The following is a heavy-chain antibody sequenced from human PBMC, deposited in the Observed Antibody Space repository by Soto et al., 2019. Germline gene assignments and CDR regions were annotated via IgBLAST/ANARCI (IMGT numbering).Heavy chain of an antibody. CDR3: ARDNGNWFDP. CDR2: IYHGGST. V-gene: IGHV4-61*03. Sequence: QVQLQESGPGLVKPSETLSLTCSVSGGSVSSGSYYWSWVRQPPGKGLEWIGYIYHGGSTNYNPSLKSRVTISLDTSQKHVSLKLTSVTAADTAVYYCARDNGNWFDPWGQGARVTVSS. J-gene: IGHJ5*02. CDR1: GGSVSSGSYY.